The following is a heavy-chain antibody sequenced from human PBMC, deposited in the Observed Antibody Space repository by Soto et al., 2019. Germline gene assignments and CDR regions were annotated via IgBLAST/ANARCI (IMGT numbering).Heavy chain of an antibody. CDR1: GGTFSSYA. J-gene: IGHJ5*02. CDR2: IIPIFGTA. CDR3: ARDRKYYYASSGESWFDA. V-gene: IGHV1-69*13. Sequence: SVKVSCKASGGTFSSYAISWVRQAPGQGLEWMGGIIPIFGTANYAQKFQGRVTITADESTSTACMELSSLRSEDTAVYYCARDRKYYYASSGESWFDAWGQGTLVTVSS. D-gene: IGHD3-22*01.